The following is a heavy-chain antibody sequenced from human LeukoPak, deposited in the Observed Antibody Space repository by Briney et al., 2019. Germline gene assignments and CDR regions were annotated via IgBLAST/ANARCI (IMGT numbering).Heavy chain of an antibody. D-gene: IGHD3-3*01. V-gene: IGHV4-4*07. CDR2: IYTSGST. CDR3: ARGYYDFSLDAFDI. CDR1: GGSISSYY. J-gene: IGHJ3*02. Sequence: PSETLSLTCTVSGGSISSYYLSWIRQPAGKGLEWIGRIYTSGSTNYNPSLKSRVTMSVDTSKNQFSLKLSSVTAADTAVYDCARGYYDFSLDAFDIWGQGTMVTVSS.